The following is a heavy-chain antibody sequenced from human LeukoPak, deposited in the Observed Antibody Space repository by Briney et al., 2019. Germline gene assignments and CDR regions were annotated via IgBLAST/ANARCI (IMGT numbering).Heavy chain of an antibody. Sequence: SETLSLTCAVYGGSFSGYYWSWIRQPPGKGLEWIGEINHSGSTNYNPSLKSRVTISVDTSKNQFSLKLSSVTAADTAVYYCARGPLDEYSSSSGLLLRPAENGMDVWGQGTTVTVSS. CDR1: GGSFSGYY. CDR2: INHSGST. CDR3: ARGPLDEYSSSSGLLLRPAENGMDV. J-gene: IGHJ6*02. V-gene: IGHV4-34*01. D-gene: IGHD6-6*01.